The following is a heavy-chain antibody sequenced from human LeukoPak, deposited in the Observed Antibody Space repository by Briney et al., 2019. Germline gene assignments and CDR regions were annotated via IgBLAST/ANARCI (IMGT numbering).Heavy chain of an antibody. D-gene: IGHD3-22*01. V-gene: IGHV3-15*01. CDR3: ARFYDRKRAFDI. CDR2: MKSKTDGGTT. CDR1: GFTFSNAW. Sequence: GGSLRLSCAASGFTFSNAWMSWVRQAPGKGLEWVGRMKSKTDGGTTDYAAPVKGRFTISRDNSKNTLYLQMNSLRAEDTAVYYCARFYDRKRAFDIWGQGTMVTVSS. J-gene: IGHJ3*02.